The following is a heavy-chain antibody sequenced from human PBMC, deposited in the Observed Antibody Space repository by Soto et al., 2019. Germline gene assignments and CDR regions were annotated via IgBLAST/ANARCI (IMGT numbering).Heavy chain of an antibody. CDR3: RMNGYPFDY. D-gene: IGHD5-12*01. CDR2: IIPILDIA. J-gene: IGHJ4*02. CDR1: GGTFSDFT. V-gene: IGHV1-69*02. Sequence: QVQLVQSGAEVKKPGSSMKVSCKASGGTFSDFTVNWVRQAPGQGLEWMGRIIPILDIAPAAQKFQGRLTITADKSTSTAYMELNSLRSEDTAMYYCRMNGYPFDYWGQGTLVTVSS.